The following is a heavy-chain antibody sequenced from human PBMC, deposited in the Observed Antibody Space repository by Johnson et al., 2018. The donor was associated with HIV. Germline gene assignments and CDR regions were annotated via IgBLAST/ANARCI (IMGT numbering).Heavy chain of an antibody. V-gene: IGHV3-15*01. Sequence: VQLVESGGGLVQPGGSRRLSCAASGFTFSNAWMSWVRQAPGKGLEWVGRIKGKTDGGTTDYAPPVKGRFTISRDDSKNTLYLQMNSLKTEDTAVYYCTTDCITMVQGDAFDIWGQGTMLTVSS. D-gene: IGHD3-10*01. CDR1: GFTFSNAW. J-gene: IGHJ3*02. CDR2: IKGKTDGGTT. CDR3: TTDCITMVQGDAFDI.